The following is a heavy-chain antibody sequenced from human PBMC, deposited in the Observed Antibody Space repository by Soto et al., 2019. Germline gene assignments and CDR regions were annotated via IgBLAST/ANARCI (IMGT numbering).Heavy chain of an antibody. V-gene: IGHV4-4*07. J-gene: IGHJ6*02. CDR1: GGSISSYY. CDR3: ARSGSGSYLPAGYYYYGMDV. CDR2: IYTSGST. D-gene: IGHD3-10*01. Sequence: QVQLQESGPGLVKPSETLSLTCTVSGGSISSYYWSWIRQPAGKGLEWIGRIYTSGSTNYNPSLKSRVTMAVYTSKNQFSLKLSSVTAADTAVYYCARSGSGSYLPAGYYYYGMDVWGQGTTVTVSS.